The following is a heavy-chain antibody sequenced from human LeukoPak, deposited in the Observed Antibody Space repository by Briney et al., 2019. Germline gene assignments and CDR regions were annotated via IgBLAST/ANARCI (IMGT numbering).Heavy chain of an antibody. V-gene: IGHV3-23*01. CDR3: AKGGSRITVFGVVLMDV. Sequence: GGSLRLSCAASGFTFSSYAMSWVRQAPGKGLEWVSAISGSGGSTYYADSVKGRFTISRDNSKNTLYLQMNSLRAEDTAVYYCAKGGSRITVFGVVLMDVWGQGTTVTV. CDR2: ISGSGGST. D-gene: IGHD3-3*01. J-gene: IGHJ6*02. CDR1: GFTFSSYA.